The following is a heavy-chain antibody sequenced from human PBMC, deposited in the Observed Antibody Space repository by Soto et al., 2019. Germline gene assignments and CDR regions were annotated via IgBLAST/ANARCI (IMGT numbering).Heavy chain of an antibody. Sequence: GASVKVSCKASGYTFTSYYMHWVRQAPGQGLEWMGIINPSGGSTSYAQKFQGRVTMTRDTSTSTVYMELSSLRSEDTAVYYCARENHYDSSGSHIDAFDIWGQGTMVTVSS. J-gene: IGHJ3*02. V-gene: IGHV1-46*01. D-gene: IGHD3-22*01. CDR3: ARENHYDSSGSHIDAFDI. CDR1: GYTFTSYY. CDR2: INPSGGST.